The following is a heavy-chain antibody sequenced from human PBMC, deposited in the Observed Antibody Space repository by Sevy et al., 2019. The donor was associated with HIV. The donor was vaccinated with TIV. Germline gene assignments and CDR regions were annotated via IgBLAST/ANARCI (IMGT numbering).Heavy chain of an antibody. CDR2: IYPGDSDT. J-gene: IGHJ4*02. Sequence: GGSLRLSCKGSGYNFARYWIAWVRQLPGKGLEWMGVIYPGDSDTRYSPSLQGKVSISADKSINTAYLQWSSLRAPDTAMYYCAGLDHYYESGGQSDFWGQGTLVTVSS. V-gene: IGHV5-51*01. CDR1: GYNFARYW. CDR3: AGLDHYYESGGQSDF. D-gene: IGHD3-22*01.